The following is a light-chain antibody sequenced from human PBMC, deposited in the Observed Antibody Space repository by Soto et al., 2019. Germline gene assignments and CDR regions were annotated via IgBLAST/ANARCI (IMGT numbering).Light chain of an antibody. V-gene: IGKV1-27*01. Sequence: DIPMTQSPSSLSASVGDRVTISCRASQGIGNFLAWYQQKPGTVPKLLIYAASILQSGVPSRFSVSGSGTDFALTISSLQPEDVATYYCQKYDSPPRTFGQGTKVEL. CDR2: AAS. CDR3: QKYDSPPRT. CDR1: QGIGNF. J-gene: IGKJ1*01.